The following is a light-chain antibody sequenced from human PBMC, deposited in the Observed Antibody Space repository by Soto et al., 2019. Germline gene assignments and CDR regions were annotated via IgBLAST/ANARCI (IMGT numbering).Light chain of an antibody. CDR2: RND. CDR1: GSNIGSHD. Sequence: QSVLTQPPSASGTPGQRVTISCSGSGSNIGSHDVYWYQHLPGTTPKVLIYRNDQRPSVVPDRFSPGMSGTSASLAISVLRSEYEDDYYCVAWDDSLSGRVFGGGTKLTVL. V-gene: IGLV1-47*02. J-gene: IGLJ3*02. CDR3: VAWDDSLSGRV.